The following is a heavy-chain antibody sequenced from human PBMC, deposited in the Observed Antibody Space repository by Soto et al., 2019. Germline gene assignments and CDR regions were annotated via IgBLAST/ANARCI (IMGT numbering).Heavy chain of an antibody. CDR1: GFTFGDYA. CDR2: IRSKPYGGTP. J-gene: IGHJ4*02. Sequence: EVQLVESGGGLVQPGRSLRLSCTFSGFTFGDYAMSWFRQAPGKGLEWVGFIRSKPYGGTPEYAASVKGRFIISRDDSKSIASLQMNSLRTEDTAVYFCSRCGSLQWLVPEDYWGQGTLVTVSP. V-gene: IGHV3-49*03. D-gene: IGHD6-19*01. CDR3: SRCGSLQWLVPEDY.